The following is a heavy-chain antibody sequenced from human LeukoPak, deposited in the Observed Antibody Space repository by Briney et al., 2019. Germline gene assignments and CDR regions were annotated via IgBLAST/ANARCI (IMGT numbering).Heavy chain of an antibody. J-gene: IGHJ4*02. V-gene: IGHV4-59*08. CDR2: IYYSGST. D-gene: IGHD3-22*01. CDR1: GGSISSYY. CDR3: ARHLYYYDSSGYYFDY. Sequence: PSETLSLTYTVSGGSISSYYWSWIRQPPGKGLEWIGYIYYSGSTNYNPSLKSRVTISVDTSKNQFSLKLSSVTAADTAVYYCARHLYYYDSSGYYFDYWGQGTLVTVSS.